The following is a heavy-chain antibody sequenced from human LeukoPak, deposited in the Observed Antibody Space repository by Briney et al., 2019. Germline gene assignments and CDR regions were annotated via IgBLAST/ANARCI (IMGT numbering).Heavy chain of an antibody. Sequence: GGSLRLSCAASGFTFSSYEMNWVRQAPGKGLEWVSYISSSGSTIYYADSVKGRFTISRDNAKNSLYLQMNSLRVEDTAVYYCARDRLTSSYYYGMDVWGKGTTVTVSS. CDR1: GFTFSSYE. V-gene: IGHV3-48*03. D-gene: IGHD6-19*01. J-gene: IGHJ6*04. CDR2: ISSSGSTI. CDR3: ARDRLTSSYYYGMDV.